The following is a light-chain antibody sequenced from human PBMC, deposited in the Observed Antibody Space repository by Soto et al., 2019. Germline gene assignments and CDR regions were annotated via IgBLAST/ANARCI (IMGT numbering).Light chain of an antibody. CDR3: SSYSTRSTL. J-gene: IGLJ2*01. V-gene: IGLV2-14*03. CDR1: SSDIGAYNY. Sequence: QSALTQPASVSGSPGQSITISCTGTSSDIGAYNYVSWYQLHPGKAPKLIIFDVTYRPSGVSSRFSGSKSGNTASLTISGLQAEDEADYYCSSYSTRSTLFGGVTKVTVL. CDR2: DVT.